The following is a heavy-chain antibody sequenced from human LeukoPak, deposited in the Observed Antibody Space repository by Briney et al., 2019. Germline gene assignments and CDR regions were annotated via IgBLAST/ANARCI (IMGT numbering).Heavy chain of an antibody. CDR3: ARGLYDSSGYYLNWFDP. J-gene: IGHJ5*02. Sequence: ASVQVSCKASGYTLTSYYMHCVRQAPGKGLESMGIINPSGGSTSYAPKFQGRVTMTRDTSTRTVYMELSSLRSEDTAVYYCARGLYDSSGYYLNWFDPWGQGTLLTVSS. CDR1: GYTLTSYY. CDR2: INPSGGST. V-gene: IGHV1-46*01. D-gene: IGHD3-22*01.